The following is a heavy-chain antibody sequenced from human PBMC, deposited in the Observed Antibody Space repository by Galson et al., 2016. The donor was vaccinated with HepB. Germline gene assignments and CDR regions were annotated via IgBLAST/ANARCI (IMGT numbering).Heavy chain of an antibody. J-gene: IGHJ4*02. CDR2: IEIEYDS. V-gene: IGHV3-53*01. CDR1: GFTVSSHD. D-gene: IGHD1-26*01. CDR3: ARELSYSGRDY. Sequence: SLRLSCAVSGFTVSSHDMTWVRQAPGKGLESVSVIEIEYDSYYADSVKGRFTISIDNAKNSLYLQMNSLRVEDTAVYYCARELSYSGRDYWGQGTLVTVSS.